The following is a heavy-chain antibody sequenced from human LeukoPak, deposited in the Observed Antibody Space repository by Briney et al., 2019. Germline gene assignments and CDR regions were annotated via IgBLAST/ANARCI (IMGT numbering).Heavy chain of an antibody. J-gene: IGHJ3*02. Sequence: ASVKVSCKASGYTFTGYYMHWVRQAPGQGLEWMGWINPNSGGTNYAQKFQGRVTMTRDTSISTAYMELSRLRSDDTAVYYCAKGTDSSGYYYEWTFDIWGQGTMVTASS. D-gene: IGHD3-22*01. CDR3: AKGTDSSGYYYEWTFDI. CDR1: GYTFTGYY. CDR2: INPNSGGT. V-gene: IGHV1-2*02.